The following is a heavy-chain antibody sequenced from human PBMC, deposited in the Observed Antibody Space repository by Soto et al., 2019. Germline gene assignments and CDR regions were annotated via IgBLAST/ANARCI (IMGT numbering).Heavy chain of an antibody. Sequence: GGSLRLSCEASGFTFNTYSMHWVRQPPGKGLEWLAAIWYDGTQKYYADSVKGRFTISRENAKNSLYLQMNSLRAGDTAVYYCARRGAVAGRRYAFDIWGQGTMVTVSS. CDR3: ARRGAVAGRRYAFDI. D-gene: IGHD6-19*01. V-gene: IGHV3-33*01. CDR2: IWYDGTQK. J-gene: IGHJ3*02. CDR1: GFTFNTYS.